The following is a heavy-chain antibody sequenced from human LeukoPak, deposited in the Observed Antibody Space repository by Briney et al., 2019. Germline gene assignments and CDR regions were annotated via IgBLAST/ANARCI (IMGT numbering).Heavy chain of an antibody. V-gene: IGHV4-39*02. CDR1: GGSISGSGNH. Sequence: SETLSLTCTVSGGSISGSGNHWGRIRQPPGKGLEWIGSISYGGSTGSTHYNPSLKSRVTISVDTSKNHFSLKLTSVTAADTAVYYCARLCDYWGQGTLVTVSS. J-gene: IGHJ4*02. CDR3: ARLCDY. CDR2: ISYGGSTGST.